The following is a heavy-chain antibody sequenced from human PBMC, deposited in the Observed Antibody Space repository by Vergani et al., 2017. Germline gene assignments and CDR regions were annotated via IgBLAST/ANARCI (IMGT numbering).Heavy chain of an antibody. J-gene: IGHJ4*02. CDR3: ARIVGGYSGYDLGGFDY. V-gene: IGHV2-5*02. Sequence: QITLKESGPPLVKPTQTLTLTCTFSGFSLSTSGVGVGWIRQPPRTALEWLALSYWDDDKRDSPSLKSRLTITKDTYKNQLVLTMTDMDPVDPATYYCARIVGGYSGYDLGGFDYWGQGTLVTVSS. CDR1: GFSLSTSGVG. CDR2: SYWDDDK. D-gene: IGHD5-12*01.